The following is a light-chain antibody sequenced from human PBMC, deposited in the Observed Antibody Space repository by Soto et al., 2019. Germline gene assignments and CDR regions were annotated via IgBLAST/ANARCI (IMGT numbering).Light chain of an antibody. Sequence: QSVLTQSASVSGSPGQSITISCTGTSSDVGSYNLVSWYQHHPGKTPKLMIYEGSRRPSGVSNRFSASKSGNTASLTISGLQAEDEAEYYCCSYETSSTYVFGSGTKVTVL. CDR1: SSDVGSYNL. CDR2: EGS. J-gene: IGLJ1*01. CDR3: CSYETSSTYV. V-gene: IGLV2-23*01.